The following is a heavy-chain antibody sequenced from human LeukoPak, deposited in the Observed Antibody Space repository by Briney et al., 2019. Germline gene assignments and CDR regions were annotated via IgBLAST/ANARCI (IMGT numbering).Heavy chain of an antibody. V-gene: IGHV3-74*01. D-gene: IGHD3-9*01. CDR2: INSDGSGI. CDR1: GFTPSSYW. CDR3: ARDRYDILTGYNPLGAFDI. J-gene: IGHJ3*02. Sequence: PGGSLRLSCAASGFTPSSYWMPWVRQAPGKGLVWVSRINSDGSGISYVDSVKGRFTISRDNAKNTLYLQMNSLRAEDTAVYYCARDRYDILTGYNPLGAFDIWGQGTMVTVSS.